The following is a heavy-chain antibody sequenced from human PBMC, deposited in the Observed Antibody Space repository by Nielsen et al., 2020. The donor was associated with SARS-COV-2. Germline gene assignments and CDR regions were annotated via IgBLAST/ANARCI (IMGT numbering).Heavy chain of an antibody. CDR3: AREGPHSNYYYYYGMDV. CDR1: GGTFSSYA. Sequence: SVNSCKASGGTFSSYAISWVRQAPGQGLEWMGGIIPIFGTANYAQKFQGRVTITADESTSTAYMELSSLRSEDTAVYYCAREGPHSNYYYYYGMDVWGQGTTVTVSS. D-gene: IGHD4-11*01. V-gene: IGHV1-69*13. CDR2: IIPIFGTA. J-gene: IGHJ6*02.